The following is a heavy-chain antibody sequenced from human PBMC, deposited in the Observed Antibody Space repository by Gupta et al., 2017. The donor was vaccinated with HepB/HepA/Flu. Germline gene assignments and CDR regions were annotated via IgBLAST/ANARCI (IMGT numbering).Heavy chain of an antibody. CDR1: GFSLGGYG. Sequence: QVKMVASGGGVVQPGRSLGIACAVSGFSLGGYGMHLVRQTPGKGVEWVAGISFEGRETSDADCVKGRCSSSRSNARNTLYLKMNDLRAEDTALYDGARDLYLGTTFPWFDSWGQGTRGTVS. CDR3: ARDLYLGTTFPWFDS. D-gene: IGHD1-7*01. CDR2: ISFEGRET. J-gene: IGHJ5*01. V-gene: IGHV3-33*01.